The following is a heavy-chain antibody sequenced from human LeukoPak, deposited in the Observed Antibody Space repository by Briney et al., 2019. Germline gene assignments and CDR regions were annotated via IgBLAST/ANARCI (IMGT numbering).Heavy chain of an antibody. J-gene: IGHJ4*02. V-gene: IGHV4-39*01. D-gene: IGHD6-19*01. CDR2: IYYSGST. Sequence: SETLSLTCTVSGGSISSSSYYWGWIRQPPGKGLEWIGSIYYSGSTNYNPSLKSRVTISVDTSKNQFSLRLSSVTAADTAVYYCARHRGGSVWYYFDYWGQGTLVTVSS. CDR1: GGSISSSSYY. CDR3: ARHRGGSVWYYFDY.